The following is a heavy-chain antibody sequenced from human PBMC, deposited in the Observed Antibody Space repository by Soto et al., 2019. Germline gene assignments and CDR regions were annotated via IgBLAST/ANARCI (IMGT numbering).Heavy chain of an antibody. CDR1: VYTFTSYY. J-gene: IGHJ6*02. Sequence: QVQLVQSGAEVKKPGASVKVSCKASVYTFTSYYIHCLRQAPGQGLEWMGIINPSGGSTSYAQKFQGRVTMTRDTSTSTVYMELSSLRSEDTAVYYCAREETTEVRVYYYYYYGMDVWGQGTTVTVSS. CDR3: AREETTEVRVYYYYYYGMDV. D-gene: IGHD3-10*01. CDR2: INPSGGST. V-gene: IGHV1-46*01.